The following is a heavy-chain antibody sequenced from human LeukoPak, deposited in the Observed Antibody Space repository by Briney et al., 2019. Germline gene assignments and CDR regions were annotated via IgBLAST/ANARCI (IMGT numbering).Heavy chain of an antibody. CDR3: ASSSWPHFGY. Sequence: ASVKVSGKASGYTFSSYAMNWVRQAPGQGLEWMGWINTNTGNPTYAQGFTGRFVFSLDTSVSTAYLQISSPKAEDTAVYYCASSSWPHFGYWGQGTLVTVSS. CDR1: GYTFSSYA. V-gene: IGHV7-4-1*02. J-gene: IGHJ4*02. D-gene: IGHD6-13*01. CDR2: INTNTGNP.